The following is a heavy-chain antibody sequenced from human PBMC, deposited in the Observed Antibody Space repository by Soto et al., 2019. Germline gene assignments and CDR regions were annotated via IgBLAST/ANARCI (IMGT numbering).Heavy chain of an antibody. Sequence: PSETLSLTCTVSGGSISSYYWGWIRQPPGKGLEWMGYIFYTGSTNYNPSLQSRVTISVDTSKNQFSLNLNSVTAADTAVYYCARGFATSWYTYYFDYWGQGTLVTVSS. J-gene: IGHJ4*02. CDR2: IFYTGST. V-gene: IGHV4-59*08. CDR1: GGSISSYY. D-gene: IGHD6-13*01. CDR3: ARGFATSWYTYYFDY.